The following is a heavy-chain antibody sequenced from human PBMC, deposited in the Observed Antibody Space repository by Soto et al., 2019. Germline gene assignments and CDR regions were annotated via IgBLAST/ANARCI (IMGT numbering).Heavy chain of an antibody. V-gene: IGHV4-34*01. Sequence: PSETLSLTCAVYGGSFSGYYWSWIRQPPGKGLEWIGEINHSGSTNYNPSLKSRVTISVDTSKNQFSLKLSSVTAADTAVYYCARGVKYQLEGYCYGMDVWGQGTTVTVSS. CDR2: INHSGST. D-gene: IGHD2-2*01. J-gene: IGHJ6*02. CDR3: ARGVKYQLEGYCYGMDV. CDR1: GGSFSGYY.